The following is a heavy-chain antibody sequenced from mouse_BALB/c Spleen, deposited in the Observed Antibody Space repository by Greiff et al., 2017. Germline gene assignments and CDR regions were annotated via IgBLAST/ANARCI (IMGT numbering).Heavy chain of an antibody. CDR3: ARASYGSSHFDC. D-gene: IGHD1-1*01. V-gene: IGHV3-2*02. J-gene: IGHJ2*01. CDR2: ISYSGST. CDR1: GYSITSDYA. Sequence: EVQLQESGPGLVKPSQSLSLTCTVTGYSITSDYAWNWIRQFPGNKLEWMGYISYSGSTSYNPSLKSRISITRDTSKNQFFLQLNSVTTEDTATYYCARASYGSSHFDCWGQGTTLTVSS.